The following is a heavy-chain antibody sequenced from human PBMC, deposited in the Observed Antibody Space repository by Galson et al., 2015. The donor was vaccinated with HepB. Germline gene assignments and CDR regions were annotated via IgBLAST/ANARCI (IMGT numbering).Heavy chain of an antibody. D-gene: IGHD1-1*01. CDR3: ARGLYNWNDDAPLRY. Sequence: SLRLSCAASGFTFSSYSMNWVRQAPGKGLEWVSYISSSSSTIYYADSVKGRFTISRDNAKNSLYLQMNSLRAEDTAVYYCARGLYNWNDDAPLRYWGQGTLVTVSS. CDR1: GFTFSSYS. J-gene: IGHJ4*02. V-gene: IGHV3-48*01. CDR2: ISSSSSTI.